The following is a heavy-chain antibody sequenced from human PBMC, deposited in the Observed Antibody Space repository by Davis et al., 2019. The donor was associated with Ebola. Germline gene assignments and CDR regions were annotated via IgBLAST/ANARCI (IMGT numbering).Heavy chain of an antibody. J-gene: IGHJ5*02. CDR1: GGTFNSNA. D-gene: IGHD5-12*01. V-gene: IGHV1-69*04. CDR2: ITPILTVA. Sequence: KVPCKASGGTFNSNAVNWVRQAPGQRLAWMGRITPILTVADYAQNFQGRVTITADTITNTAYMELSSLTSEDTAVYYCARGRKVAKMGSRFDPWGQGTLVTVSS. CDR3: ARGRKVAKMGSRFDP.